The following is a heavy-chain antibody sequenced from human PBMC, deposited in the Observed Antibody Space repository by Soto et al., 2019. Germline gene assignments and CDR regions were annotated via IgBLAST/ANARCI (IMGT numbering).Heavy chain of an antibody. Sequence: QVQLVQSGAEVKKPGSSVKVSCKASGGTFSSYAISWVRQAPGQGLEWMGGIIPIFGTANYAQEFQGRVTITADESTSTAYMELSSLRSEDTAVYYCARDKVAAAGTGEVFDYWGQGTLVTVSS. D-gene: IGHD6-13*01. CDR2: IIPIFGTA. V-gene: IGHV1-69*01. CDR1: GGTFSSYA. J-gene: IGHJ4*02. CDR3: ARDKVAAAGTGEVFDY.